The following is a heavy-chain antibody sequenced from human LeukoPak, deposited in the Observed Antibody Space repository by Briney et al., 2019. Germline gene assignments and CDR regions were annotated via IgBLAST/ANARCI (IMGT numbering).Heavy chain of an antibody. CDR2: ISGSGGSA. CDR3: ANGGTIIYYFDY. CDR1: GFTFSNYA. D-gene: IGHD3-16*01. V-gene: IGHV3-23*01. J-gene: IGHJ4*02. Sequence: GGSLRLSCAASGFTFSNYAMNWVRQAPGKGLEWVSAISGSGGSAYYADSVKGRFTISRDNSKNTLYLQMNSLRAEDTAVYYCANGGTIIYYFDYWGQGTLVTVSS.